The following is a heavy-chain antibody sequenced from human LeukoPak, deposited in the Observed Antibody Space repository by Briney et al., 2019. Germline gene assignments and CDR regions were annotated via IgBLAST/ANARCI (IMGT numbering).Heavy chain of an antibody. V-gene: IGHV3-30*01. D-gene: IGHD6-6*01. CDR3: ARGGLIAARPKYYFDY. CDR1: GFTFSSYA. Sequence: PGRSLRLSCAASGFTFSSYAMHWVRQAPGKGLVWVAVISYDGSNKYYADSVKGRFTISRDNSKNTLYLQMNSLRAEDTAVYYCARGGLIAARPKYYFDYWGQGTLVTVSS. CDR2: ISYDGSNK. J-gene: IGHJ4*02.